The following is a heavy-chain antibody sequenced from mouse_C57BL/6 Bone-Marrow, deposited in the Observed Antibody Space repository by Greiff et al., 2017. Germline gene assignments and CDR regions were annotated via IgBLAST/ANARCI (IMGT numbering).Heavy chain of an antibody. Sequence: QVQLQQPGAELVKPGASVKLSCKASGYTFTSYWMQWVKQRPGQGLEWIGEIDPSDSYTNYNQKFNGKATLTVDTSSSTAYMQLSSLTSEDSAVYYCARFRGYRAWGQGTLVTVSA. J-gene: IGHJ3*01. V-gene: IGHV1-50*01. D-gene: IGHD2-2*01. CDR3: ARFRGYRA. CDR2: IDPSDSYT. CDR1: GYTFTSYW.